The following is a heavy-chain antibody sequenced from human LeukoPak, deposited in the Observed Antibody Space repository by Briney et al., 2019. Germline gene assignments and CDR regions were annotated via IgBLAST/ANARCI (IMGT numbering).Heavy chain of an antibody. CDR1: GYTXTSYG. Sequence: ASVKVSCKASGYTXTSYGVSWVRQAPGQGPEWMGWINPNSGDTYYAQMFQGRVTMTRDTSITTAYMELSRLRSDDRAVYYCAREAHGSGTYYSDYWGQGTLVTVSS. V-gene: IGHV1-2*02. CDR2: INPNSGDT. D-gene: IGHD3-10*01. CDR3: AREAHGSGTYYSDY. J-gene: IGHJ4*02.